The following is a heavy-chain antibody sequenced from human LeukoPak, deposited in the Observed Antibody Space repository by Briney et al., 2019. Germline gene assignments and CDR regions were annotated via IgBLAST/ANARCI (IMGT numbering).Heavy chain of an antibody. CDR2: VSISSGTI. J-gene: IGHJ4*02. D-gene: IGHD3-16*01. V-gene: IGHV3-48*04. CDR3: ARAMSTFGGVRNYFDS. Sequence: GGSLRLSCAASGFTFSGHNMNWVRQAPGNGLEWISFVSISSGTIYYADSVKGRFRISRDNAKSSLDLEMNSLRAEDTAVYYCARAMSTFGGVRNYFDSWGQGTLVTVSS. CDR1: GFTFSGHN.